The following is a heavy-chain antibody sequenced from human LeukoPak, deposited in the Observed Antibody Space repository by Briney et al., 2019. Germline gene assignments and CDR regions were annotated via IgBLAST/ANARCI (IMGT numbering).Heavy chain of an antibody. CDR3: ASSRDYCGGDCYTYGMDV. D-gene: IGHD2-21*02. Sequence: GESLKISCQGSGYSFTSYWIGWVRQMPGKGLEWMGIIYPGDSDTRYSPSFQGQVTISADKSISTAYLQWSSLKASDTAMYYCASSRDYCGGDCYTYGMDVWGQGTTVTVSS. J-gene: IGHJ6*02. V-gene: IGHV5-51*01. CDR1: GYSFTSYW. CDR2: IYPGDSDT.